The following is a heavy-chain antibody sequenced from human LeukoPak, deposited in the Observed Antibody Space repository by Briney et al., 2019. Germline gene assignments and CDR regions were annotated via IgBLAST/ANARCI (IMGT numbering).Heavy chain of an antibody. J-gene: IGHJ6*02. V-gene: IGHV4-34*01. CDR2: INHSGST. CDR1: AGSFSGYY. Sequence: SETLSLTCAVYAGSFSGYYWSWIRQPPGKGLEWIGEINHSGSTNYNTSLKSGVTISVDTSKNQFSLKLSSVTAADTAVYYCARAGLLLFGGDNYYYYGMYVWGQGTTVTVSS. D-gene: IGHD3-10*01. CDR3: ARAGLLLFGGDNYYYYGMYV.